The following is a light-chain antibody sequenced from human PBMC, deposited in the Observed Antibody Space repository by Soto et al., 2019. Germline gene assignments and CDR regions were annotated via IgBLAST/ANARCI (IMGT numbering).Light chain of an antibody. J-gene: IGKJ2*01. CDR1: QSISSY. V-gene: IGKV1-39*01. Sequence: DIQMTQSPSSLSASVGDRVTITCRASQSISSYLNWYQQKPGKAPKLLIYAASSLQSGVPSRFSGSGSGTDFTLTISSLQPEDFATYYCQQSYSTPRTSGPGTKLEIK. CDR2: AAS. CDR3: QQSYSTPRT.